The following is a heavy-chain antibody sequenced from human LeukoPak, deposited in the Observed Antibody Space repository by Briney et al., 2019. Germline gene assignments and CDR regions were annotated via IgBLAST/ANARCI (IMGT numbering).Heavy chain of an antibody. CDR2: ISYDGSNK. D-gene: IGHD2-2*01. J-gene: IGHJ4*02. Sequence: PGGSLRLSCAASGFTFSSYGMHWVRQAPGKGLEWVAVISYDGSNKYYADSVKGRFTISRDNSKNTLYLQMNSLRAEDTAVYYCAKDQVGGLGFIVVVPAAPDYWGQGTLVTVSS. CDR1: GFTFSSYG. V-gene: IGHV3-30*18. CDR3: AKDQVGGLGFIVVVPAAPDY.